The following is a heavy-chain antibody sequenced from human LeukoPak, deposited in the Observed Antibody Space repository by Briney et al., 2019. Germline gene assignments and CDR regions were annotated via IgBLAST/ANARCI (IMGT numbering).Heavy chain of an antibody. CDR1: GFTFSSYA. D-gene: IGHD3-9*01. V-gene: IGHV3-23*01. Sequence: GGSLRLSCAASGFTFSSYAMSWVRQAPGKGLEWVSAISGSGGSAYYADSVKGRFTISRDNSKNTLYLQMNSLRAEDTAVYYCAKGVDILTGYYYYWGQGTLVTVSS. J-gene: IGHJ4*02. CDR2: ISGSGGSA. CDR3: AKGVDILTGYYYY.